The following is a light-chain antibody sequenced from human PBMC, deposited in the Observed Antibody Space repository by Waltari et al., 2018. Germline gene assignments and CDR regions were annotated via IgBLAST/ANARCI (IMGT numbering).Light chain of an antibody. CDR3: QQRSNWPPYT. CDR2: DAS. V-gene: IGKV3-11*01. Sequence: EIVLTQSPATLSLSPGERATLSCRASQSVSSYLAWYQQKPGQAPRLLIYDASNRATGIPARFSCSGYGTDFTLTISSLEPEDFAVYYCQQRSNWPPYTFGQGTKLEIK. J-gene: IGKJ2*01. CDR1: QSVSSY.